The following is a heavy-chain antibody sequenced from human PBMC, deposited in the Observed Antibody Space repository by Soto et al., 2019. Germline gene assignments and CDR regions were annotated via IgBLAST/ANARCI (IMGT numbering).Heavy chain of an antibody. J-gene: IGHJ6*03. CDR3: AGGLTVASYYYYYYMDV. D-gene: IGHD5-12*01. V-gene: IGHV3-21*01. Sequence: GGSLRLSCAASGFTVSTYSMNWVRQAPGKGLEWVSSISSSSSYIYYADSVKGRFTISRDNAKNSLSLEMNSLRAEDTAVYYCAGGLTVASYYYYYYMDVWGKGTTVTVSS. CDR1: GFTVSTYS. CDR2: ISSSSSYI.